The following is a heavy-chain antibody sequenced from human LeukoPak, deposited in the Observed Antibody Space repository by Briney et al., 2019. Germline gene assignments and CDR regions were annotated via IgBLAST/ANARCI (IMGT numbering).Heavy chain of an antibody. D-gene: IGHD3-10*01. J-gene: IGHJ4*02. CDR3: ARGRYGSGGYFFDS. CDR2: IFTRGSA. CDR1: GGSFSGSY. Sequence: SETLSLTCAVYGGSFSGSYWSWIRQPAGKGLEGIGRIFTRGSANYNPSLKSRVTISVDTSKNQFSVNVNTVTAADTAVYYCARGRYGSGGYFFDSWGQGTLVTASS. V-gene: IGHV4-59*10.